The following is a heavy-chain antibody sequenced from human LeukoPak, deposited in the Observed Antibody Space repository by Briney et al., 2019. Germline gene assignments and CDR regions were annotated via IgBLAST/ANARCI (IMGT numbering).Heavy chain of an antibody. D-gene: IGHD3-3*01. CDR2: INPNSGGT. CDR1: GYTFTGYY. Sequence: GASVKVSCKASGYTFTGYYMHWVRQAPGQGLEWMGWINPNSGGTNYAQKFQGRVTMTRDTSISTAYMELSRLRSDDTAVYCCARDPPGAYYDFWSGYLLDYWGQGTLVTVSS. CDR3: ARDPPGAYYDFWSGYLLDY. J-gene: IGHJ4*02. V-gene: IGHV1-2*02.